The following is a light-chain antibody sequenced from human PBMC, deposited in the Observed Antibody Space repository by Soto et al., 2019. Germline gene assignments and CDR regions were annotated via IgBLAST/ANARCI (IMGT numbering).Light chain of an antibody. CDR1: SSDSGDYNY. V-gene: IGLV2-14*01. J-gene: IGLJ1*01. Sequence: QSALTQPASVSGSPGQSITISCTGTSSDSGDYNYVSWYQQRPGKAPKLMIYDVSNRPSGVSNRFSGSKSGSTASLTISGLQAEDEADYYCSSYASSSTIYVFGTGTKLTVL. CDR3: SSYASSSTIYV. CDR2: DVS.